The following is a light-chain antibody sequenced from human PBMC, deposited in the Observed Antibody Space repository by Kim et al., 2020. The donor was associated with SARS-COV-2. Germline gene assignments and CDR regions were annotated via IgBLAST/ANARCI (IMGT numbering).Light chain of an antibody. J-gene: IGKJ2*01. Sequence: SGSPGERATLSCRASQSVSSNLAWYQQKPGQAPRLLIYGASTRATGIPARFSGSGSGTEFTLTISSLQSEDFAVYYCQQYNNWLGTFGQGTKLEI. V-gene: IGKV3-15*01. CDR2: GAS. CDR3: QQYNNWLGT. CDR1: QSVSSN.